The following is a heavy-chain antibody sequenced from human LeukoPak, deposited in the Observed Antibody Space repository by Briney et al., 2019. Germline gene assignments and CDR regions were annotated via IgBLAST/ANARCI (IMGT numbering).Heavy chain of an antibody. CDR1: GGSISGSSYY. V-gene: IGHV4-39*07. J-gene: IGHJ5*02. CDR3: ARGKAARKYKTWFDP. Sequence: SETLSLTCTVSGGSISGSSYYWSWIRQPPGKGLEWIGEINHSGSTNYNPSLKSRVTISVDTSKNQFSLKLSSVTAADTAVYYCARGKAARKYKTWFDPWGQGTLVTVSS. D-gene: IGHD6-25*01. CDR2: INHSGST.